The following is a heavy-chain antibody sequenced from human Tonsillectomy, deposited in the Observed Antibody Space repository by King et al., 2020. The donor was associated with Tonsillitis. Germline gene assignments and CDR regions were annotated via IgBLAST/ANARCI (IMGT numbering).Heavy chain of an antibody. CDR1: GFTFYSYA. Sequence: VQLVESGGGLVQPGGSLRLSCAASGFTFYSYAMSWVRQAPGKGLEWVSGVSGSGGSTYYADSVKGRFTISRDNSKNTLYLKMNSLRVEDTAVYYCAKDRNSGSPSYFDNWGHGTLVTVSS. D-gene: IGHD1-26*01. CDR3: AKDRNSGSPSYFDN. V-gene: IGHV3-23*04. J-gene: IGHJ4*01. CDR2: VSGSGGST.